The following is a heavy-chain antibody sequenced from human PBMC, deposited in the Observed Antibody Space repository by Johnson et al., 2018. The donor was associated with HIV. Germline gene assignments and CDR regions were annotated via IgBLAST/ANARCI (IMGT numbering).Heavy chain of an antibody. CDR1: GFTFDDYG. Sequence: VQLVESGGGVVRPGGSLRLSCAASGFTFDDYGMSWVRQAPGKGLEWVSGINWNGGSTYYADSVKGRFTISRDNSKNTLYLQMNSLRAEDTAVYYCARDQSEVDAFDIWGQGTMVTVSS. J-gene: IGHJ3*02. CDR2: INWNGGST. CDR3: ARDQSEVDAFDI. V-gene: IGHV3-20*04.